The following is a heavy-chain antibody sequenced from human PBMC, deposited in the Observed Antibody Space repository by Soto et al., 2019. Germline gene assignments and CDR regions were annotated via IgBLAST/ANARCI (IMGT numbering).Heavy chain of an antibody. CDR1: GGSISSYY. V-gene: IGHV4-59*01. Sequence: NPSETLSLTCTVSGGSISSYYWSWIRQPPGKGLEWIGYIYYSGSTNYNPSLKSRVTISVDTSKNQFSLKLSSVTAADTAVYYRAREVVTTNYYYGMDVWGQGTTVTVSS. D-gene: IGHD4-17*01. CDR2: IYYSGST. CDR3: AREVVTTNYYYGMDV. J-gene: IGHJ6*02.